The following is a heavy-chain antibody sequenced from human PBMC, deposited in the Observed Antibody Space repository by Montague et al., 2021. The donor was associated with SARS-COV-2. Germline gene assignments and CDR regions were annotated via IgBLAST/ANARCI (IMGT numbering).Heavy chain of an antibody. D-gene: IGHD2-21*01. J-gene: IGHJ3*02. CDR3: ARAFVVVIAIDAFDI. Sequence: TLSLTCTVSGGSISSGGYYWSWIRQHPGKGLEWIGYICYSGSTYYNPSLKSRVTISVDTSKNQFSLKLSSVTAADTAAYYCARAFVVVIAIDAFDIWGQGTMVTVSS. CDR1: GGSISSGGYY. CDR2: ICYSGST. V-gene: IGHV4-31*03.